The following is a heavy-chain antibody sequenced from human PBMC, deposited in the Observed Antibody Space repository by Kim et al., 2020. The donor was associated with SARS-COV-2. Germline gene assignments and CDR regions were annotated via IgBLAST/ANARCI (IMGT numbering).Heavy chain of an antibody. Sequence: SNKDNADTVKGRFTISRDNSQNQLYLQMNSLRAEDTAVYYCARDGGNWFDPWGQGTLVTVSS. CDR3: ARDGGNWFDP. V-gene: IGHV3-30-3*01. J-gene: IGHJ5*02. D-gene: IGHD3-16*01. CDR2: SNK.